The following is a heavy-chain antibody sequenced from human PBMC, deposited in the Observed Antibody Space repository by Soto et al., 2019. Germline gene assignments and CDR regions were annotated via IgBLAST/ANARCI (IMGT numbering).Heavy chain of an antibody. CDR2: FNPEDGEP. CDR3: AVSTVTQYLALDI. V-gene: IGHV1-24*01. D-gene: IGHD4-17*01. J-gene: IGHJ3*02. CDR1: GYTLTEVS. Sequence: ASVKVSCKVSGYTLTEVSIHWVRQAPGKGLQWMGDFNPEDGEPFYAQKFRGRVTVTEDTSTDTAYMDLSSLRSEDTAVYYCAVSTVTQYLALDIGGQGKMVPVS.